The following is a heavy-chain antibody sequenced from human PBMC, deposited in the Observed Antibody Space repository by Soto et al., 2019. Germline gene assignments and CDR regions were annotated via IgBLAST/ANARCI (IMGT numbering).Heavy chain of an antibody. Sequence: GESLKISCKGSGYSFTSYWIGWVRQMPGKGLEWMGIIYPGDSDTRYSPSFQGQVTISADKSISTAYLQWSSLKASDTAMYYCARPSSYCGGDRYSFDYSAQRTLVTVSS. CDR2: IYPGDSDT. V-gene: IGHV5-51*01. J-gene: IGHJ4*02. D-gene: IGHD2-21*02. CDR3: ARPSSYCGGDRYSFDY. CDR1: GYSFTSYW.